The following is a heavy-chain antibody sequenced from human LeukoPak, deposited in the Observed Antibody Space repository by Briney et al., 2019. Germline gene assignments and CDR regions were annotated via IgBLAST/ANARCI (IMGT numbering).Heavy chain of an antibody. CDR1: GYTFTSYD. CDR2: MNPNSGNT. V-gene: IGHV1-8*01. J-gene: IGHJ4*02. CDR3: ARGGVVIPVAPFDY. D-gene: IGHD2-2*01. Sequence: ASVKVSCKASGYTFTSYDINWVRQATGQGLEWMGWMNPNSGNTGYAQKFQGRVTMTRNTSISTAYMEVSSLRSEDTAVYYCARGGVVIPVAPFDYWGQGTLVTVSS.